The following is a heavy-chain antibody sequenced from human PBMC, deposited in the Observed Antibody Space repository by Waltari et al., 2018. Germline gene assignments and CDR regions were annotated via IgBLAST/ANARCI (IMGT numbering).Heavy chain of an antibody. D-gene: IGHD3-9*01. Sequence: HVQLVESGGGVVPPGRSLRLSCAASGFIFRSPAMHGVRQAPGKGMEWVAVISYDGSDKYYADSVKGRFSISRDNSRNTLYLQMNSLRAEDTAVYYCARLFVDLFTGAHGAFDVWGQGTMVTVSS. CDR3: ARLFVDLFTGAHGAFDV. CDR1: GFIFRSPA. V-gene: IGHV3-30*04. J-gene: IGHJ3*01. CDR2: ISYDGSDK.